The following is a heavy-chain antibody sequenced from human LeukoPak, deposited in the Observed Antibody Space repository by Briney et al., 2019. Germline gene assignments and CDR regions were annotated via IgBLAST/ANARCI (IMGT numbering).Heavy chain of an antibody. CDR1: GGSISSGSYY. CDR3: ARLMGIAAAGTCWFDP. CDR2: IYTSGST. V-gene: IGHV4-61*02. Sequence: SQTLSLTCTVSGGSISSGSYYWSWIRQPAGKGLEWIGRIYTSGSTNYNPSLKSRVTISVDTSKNQFSLKLSSVTAADTAVYYCARLMGIAAAGTCWFDPWGQGTLVTVSS. J-gene: IGHJ5*02. D-gene: IGHD6-13*01.